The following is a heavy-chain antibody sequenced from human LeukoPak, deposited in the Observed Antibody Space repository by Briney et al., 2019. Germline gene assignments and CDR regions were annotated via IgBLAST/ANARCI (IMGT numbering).Heavy chain of an antibody. V-gene: IGHV1-2*02. J-gene: IGHJ4*02. D-gene: IGHD2-2*01. Sequence: ASVKVSCKASGYTFTGYYMHWVRQAPGQGLEWMGWINPNSGGTNYAQKFQGRVTMTRDTSISTAYMELSRLRSDDTAVYYCARLAGVVPVAKLDYWGQGTLVTVSS. CDR2: INPNSGGT. CDR3: ARLAGVVPVAKLDY. CDR1: GYTFTGYY.